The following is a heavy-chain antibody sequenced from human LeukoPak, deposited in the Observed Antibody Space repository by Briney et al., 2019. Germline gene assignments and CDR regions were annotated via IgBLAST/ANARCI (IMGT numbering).Heavy chain of an antibody. D-gene: IGHD3-22*01. V-gene: IGHV3-53*01. CDR2: IYSGGST. CDR1: GFTVSSNY. Sequence: GGSLRLSCAASGFTVSSNYMSWVRQAPGKGLEWVSVIYSGGSTYYADSVKGRFTISRDNSKNTLYLQMNSLRAEDTAVYYCASRYYYDSSGYYSVWGQGTLVTVSS. J-gene: IGHJ4*02. CDR3: ASRYYYDSSGYYSV.